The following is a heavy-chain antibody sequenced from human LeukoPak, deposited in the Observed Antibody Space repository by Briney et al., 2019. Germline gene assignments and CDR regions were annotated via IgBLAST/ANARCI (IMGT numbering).Heavy chain of an antibody. CDR2: ITTGRGDT. V-gene: IGHV1-3*03. CDR1: GYTFTDYA. CDR3: ARGGKQWRGGNYFDS. Sequence: ASVKVSCKASGYTFTDYALHWVRQAPGQSLEWMGWITTGRGDTQYSQAFQRRITITRDKSASAVSMDLSALRSEDTAVYYCARGGKQWRGGNYFDSWGQGTLVAVSS. D-gene: IGHD6-19*01. J-gene: IGHJ4*02.